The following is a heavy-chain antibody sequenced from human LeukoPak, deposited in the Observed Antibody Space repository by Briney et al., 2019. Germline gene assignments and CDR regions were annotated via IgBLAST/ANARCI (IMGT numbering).Heavy chain of an antibody. CDR2: ISSSSSYI. Sequence: GGSLRLSCAASGFTFSSYSMNWVRQAPGKGLEWVSSISSSSSYIYYADSVKGRFTISRDNAKNSLYLQMNSLRAEDTAVYYCARDQGFLRFGESPPAGYGMDVWGQGTTVTVSS. D-gene: IGHD3-10*01. V-gene: IGHV3-21*01. CDR1: GFTFSSYS. J-gene: IGHJ6*02. CDR3: ARDQGFLRFGESPPAGYGMDV.